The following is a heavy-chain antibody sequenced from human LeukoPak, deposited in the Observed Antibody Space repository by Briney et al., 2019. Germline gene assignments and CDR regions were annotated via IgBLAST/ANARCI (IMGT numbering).Heavy chain of an antibody. J-gene: IGHJ6*03. CDR2: IYQSGST. CDR3: ARQKRDMITFGGVIVSSYYYMDV. V-gene: IGHV4-4*02. Sequence: SETLSLTCDVSGDSISSSYWWTWVRQPPGKGLEWIGEIYQSGSTNYDSSLKSRVTISLDKSKNQFSLKLSSVTAADTAVYYCARQKRDMITFGGVIVSSYYYMDVWGKGTTVTVSS. D-gene: IGHD3-16*02. CDR1: GDSISSSYW.